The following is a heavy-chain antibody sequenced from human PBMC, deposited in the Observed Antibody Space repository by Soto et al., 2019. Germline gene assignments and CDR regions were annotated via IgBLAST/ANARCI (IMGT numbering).Heavy chain of an antibody. V-gene: IGHV4-31*03. CDR1: GGSISSGGYY. CDR2: IYYSGST. J-gene: IGHJ4*02. CDR3: ARENKKRPLGFDY. D-gene: IGHD3-16*01. Sequence: SETLSLTCTVSGGSISSGGYYWSWIRQHPGKGLEWIGYIYYSGSTYYNPSLKSRVTISVDTSKNQFSLKLSSVTAADTAVYYCARENKKRPLGFDYWGQGTLVTVSS.